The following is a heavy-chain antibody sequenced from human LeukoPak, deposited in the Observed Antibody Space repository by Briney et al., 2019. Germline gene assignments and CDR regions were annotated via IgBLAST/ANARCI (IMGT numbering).Heavy chain of an antibody. CDR2: IYTSGST. CDR3: ARTQYCSSTSCHYYYYYMDV. CDR1: GGSISSYY. V-gene: IGHV4-4*08. J-gene: IGHJ6*03. D-gene: IGHD2-2*01. Sequence: SETLSLTCTVSGGSISSYYWSWIRQPAGKGLEWIGCIYTSGSTNYNPSLKSRVTISVDTSKNQFSLKLSSVTAADTAVYYCARTQYCSSTSCHYYYYYMDVWGKGTTVTVSS.